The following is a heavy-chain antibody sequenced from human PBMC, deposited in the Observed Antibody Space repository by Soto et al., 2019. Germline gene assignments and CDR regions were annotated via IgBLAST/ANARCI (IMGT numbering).Heavy chain of an antibody. CDR2: IYYSGST. CDR1: GGSISSYY. D-gene: IGHD5-12*01. Sequence: SETLSLTCTVSGGSISSYYWSWIRQPPGKGLEWIGYIYYSGSTNYNPSLKSRVTISVDTSKNQFSLKLSSVTAADTAVYYCAIRDSGYDYYYYYMDVWGKGTTVTVSS. CDR3: AIRDSGYDYYYYYMDV. J-gene: IGHJ6*03. V-gene: IGHV4-59*01.